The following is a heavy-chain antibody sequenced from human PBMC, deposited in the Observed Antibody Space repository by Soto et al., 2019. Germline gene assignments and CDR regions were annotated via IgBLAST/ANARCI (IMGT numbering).Heavy chain of an antibody. J-gene: IGHJ4*02. CDR3: ASSITIFARTPDDY. D-gene: IGHD3-3*01. V-gene: IGHV3-21*01. CDR1: GFKISSSS. CDR2: ISSSSSYI. Sequence: GGSLRLSCAAFGFKISSSSMNWVRQAPGRGLEWVASISSSSSYIYYADSVKGRFTISRDNAKNSLYLQMNSLRAEDTAVYYCASSITIFARTPDDYWGQGTLVTVSS.